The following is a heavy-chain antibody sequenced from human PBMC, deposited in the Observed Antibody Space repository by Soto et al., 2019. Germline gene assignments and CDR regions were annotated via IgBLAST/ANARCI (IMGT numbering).Heavy chain of an antibody. V-gene: IGHV3-48*01. J-gene: IGHJ3*01. Sequence: LRLSCASSGFTFRNYGMNWVRQAPGKGLEWVSYIGIGSSTKYYADSVKGRFTISRDNAKNSLYLQMNSLRAEDTAVYYCARDQLYYNDISGRPLNAFDVWGQGTMVTVS. D-gene: IGHD3-22*01. CDR1: GFTFRNYG. CDR2: IGIGSSTK. CDR3: ARDQLYYNDISGRPLNAFDV.